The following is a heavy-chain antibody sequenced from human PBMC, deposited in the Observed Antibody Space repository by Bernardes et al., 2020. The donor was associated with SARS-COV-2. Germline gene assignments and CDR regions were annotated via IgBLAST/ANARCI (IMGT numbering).Heavy chain of an antibody. CDR2: ISAGGDST. D-gene: IGHD2-2*01. CDR1: GSSSSSYC. J-gene: IGHJ4*02. CDR3: AREKTMPVVGMFRPPDY. Sequence: AECRRLSSVVSGSSSSSYCTKWDSQVPGRGLEWVASISAGGDSTIHAESLKGRFTISRDKTKNPLYLEMNSLLVDDTAVYYCAREKTMPVVGMFRPPDYWGLGTRVTVAS. V-gene: IGHV3-21*06.